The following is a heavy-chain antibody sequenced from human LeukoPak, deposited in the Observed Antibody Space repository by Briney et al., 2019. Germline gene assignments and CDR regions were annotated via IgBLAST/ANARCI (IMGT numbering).Heavy chain of an antibody. Sequence: GSLRLSCSASGFTISSYTMRWVRQAPGKELEWGSATSCSGGSSYHADSVKGRFTISRDNSKNTLYLQMNSLRAEDTAVYYCAKALRSAYSSGWYSYYYYMDVWGKGTTVTVSS. CDR1: GFTISSYT. J-gene: IGHJ6*03. CDR3: AKALRSAYSSGWYSYYYYMDV. CDR2: TSCSGGSS. D-gene: IGHD6-19*01. V-gene: IGHV3-23*01.